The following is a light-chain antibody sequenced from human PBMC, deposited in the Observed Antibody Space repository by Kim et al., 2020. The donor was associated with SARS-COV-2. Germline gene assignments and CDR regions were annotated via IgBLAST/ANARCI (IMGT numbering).Light chain of an antibody. CDR3: QQYGSSWT. Sequence: PGEEVTLSCRASQRINNDYVAWYQQRPGQSPKLLVYGASTRASGVSDRFSGSGSGTDFTLTISRLEPEDSAVYHCQQYGSSWTFGQGTKVDIK. CDR1: QRINNDY. J-gene: IGKJ1*01. V-gene: IGKV3-20*01. CDR2: GAS.